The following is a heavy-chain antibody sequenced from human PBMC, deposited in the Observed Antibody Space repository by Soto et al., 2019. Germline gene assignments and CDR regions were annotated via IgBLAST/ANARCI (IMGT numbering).Heavy chain of an antibody. Sequence: QVQLVQSGSEVKKPGASVKVSCKASGYTFTSYAMHWVRQAPVQRLEWMGWINAGNGNTKYSQKFQGRVTMTRDTSASTAYMELSSLRSEDTAVYYCARAAGWTAVGDWGQGTLVTVSS. D-gene: IGHD3-16*01. CDR3: ARAAGWTAVGD. CDR1: GYTFTSYA. V-gene: IGHV1-3*01. J-gene: IGHJ1*01. CDR2: INAGNGNT.